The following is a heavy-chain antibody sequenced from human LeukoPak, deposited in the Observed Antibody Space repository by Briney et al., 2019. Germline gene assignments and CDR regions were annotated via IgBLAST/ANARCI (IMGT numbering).Heavy chain of an antibody. CDR1: GYSFTSYW. CDR3: ARRRYYYDSSGYYSQSYYFDY. V-gene: IGHV5-51*01. Sequence: GESLQISCKGSGYSFTSYWIGWVRQMPGKGLEWMGIIYPGDSDTRYSPSFQGQVTISADKSISTAYLQWSSLKASDTAMYYCARRRYYYDSSGYYSQSYYFDYWGQGTLVTVSS. D-gene: IGHD3-22*01. CDR2: IYPGDSDT. J-gene: IGHJ4*02.